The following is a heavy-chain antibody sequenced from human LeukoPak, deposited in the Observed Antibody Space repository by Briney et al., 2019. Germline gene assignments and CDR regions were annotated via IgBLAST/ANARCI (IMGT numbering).Heavy chain of an antibody. CDR3: ARGNGDYGGRLGGYFDL. J-gene: IGHJ2*01. CDR1: GGTFSSYA. CDR2: ITPSLNIA. V-gene: IGHV1-69*04. D-gene: IGHD4-17*01. Sequence: SVKVSCKASGGTFSSYAISWVRQAPGQGLEWMGRITPSLNIADYTQRFQDRVTITADTPTSTVYMELSSLRSEDTAVYYCARGNGDYGGRLGGYFDLWGRGTLVTVSS.